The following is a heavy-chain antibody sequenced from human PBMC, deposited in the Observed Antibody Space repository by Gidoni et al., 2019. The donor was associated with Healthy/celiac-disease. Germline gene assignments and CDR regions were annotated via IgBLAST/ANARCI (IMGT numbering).Heavy chain of an antibody. J-gene: IGHJ4*02. CDR1: GGTFSSNA. Sequence: QVQLVQSGAEVKKPGSSVTVSCKASGGTFSSNAISWGRQAPGQGLEWMGGIIPSLGIANYSPKFQGRVTITADKSTITAYMKLSSLRSEDTAVYYCARSGAGYYFDYWGQGTLVTVSS. CDR3: ARSGAGYYFDY. CDR2: IIPSLGIA. D-gene: IGHD6-19*01. V-gene: IGHV1-69*04.